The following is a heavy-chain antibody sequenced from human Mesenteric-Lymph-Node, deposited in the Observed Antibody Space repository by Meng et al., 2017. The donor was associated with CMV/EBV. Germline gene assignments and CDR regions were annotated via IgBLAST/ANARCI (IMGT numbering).Heavy chain of an antibody. J-gene: IGHJ4*02. CDR2: INHSGST. CDR1: GGSFSGYY. V-gene: IGHV4-34*01. Sequence: QVQFHQWGAELLKPSETLSVTCAVYGGSFSGYYWNWIRQSPEKGLELIGEINHSGSTTYNPSFTSRIIISVDTSTNQISLNMSSVTAADTAVYYCARGSSYDILTGYFDYWGQGALVTVSS. CDR3: ARGSSYDILTGYFDY. D-gene: IGHD3-9*01.